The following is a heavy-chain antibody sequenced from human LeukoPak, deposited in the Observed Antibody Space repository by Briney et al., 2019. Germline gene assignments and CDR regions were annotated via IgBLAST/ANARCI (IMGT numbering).Heavy chain of an antibody. D-gene: IGHD3-22*01. CDR3: AKDSSGYYRYFDL. J-gene: IGHJ2*01. CDR1: GFTFSTYW. Sequence: TGGSLRLSCAASGFTFSTYWMGWVRQAPGKGLEWVSGISWNSGSIGYADSVKGRFTISRDNARNSLYLQINSLRAEDTALYYCAKDSSGYYRYFDLWGRGTLVTVSS. V-gene: IGHV3-9*01. CDR2: ISWNSGSI.